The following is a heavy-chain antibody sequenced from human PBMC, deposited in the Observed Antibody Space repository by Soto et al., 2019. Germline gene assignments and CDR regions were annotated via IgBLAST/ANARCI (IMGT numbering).Heavy chain of an antibody. CDR2: INHDGSTT. CDR3: ASEAEEVGMRYFDL. Sequence: EVQLVESGGGLVQPGGSLRLSCAASGFTFISYWMHWVRQAPGKGLVWVARINHDGSTTTYAASVKGRFTISRDKAKNTLFLQMNSLRAEDTAVYYCASEAEEVGMRYFDLWGRGALVTVSS. CDR1: GFTFISYW. D-gene: IGHD1-26*01. V-gene: IGHV3-74*03. J-gene: IGHJ2*01.